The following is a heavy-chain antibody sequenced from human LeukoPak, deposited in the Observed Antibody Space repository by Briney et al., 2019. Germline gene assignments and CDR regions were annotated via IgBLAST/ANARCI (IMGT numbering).Heavy chain of an antibody. J-gene: IGHJ4*02. V-gene: IGHV3-20*04. CDR2: INWNGGST. CDR3: ARDAPTVGVDY. CDR1: GFIFDDYG. Sequence: PGGSLRLSCAASGFIFDDYGMSWVRQAPGKGLEWVSGINWNGGSTGYADSVKGRFTISRDNAKNSLYLQMNSLRAEEDTALYYCARDAPTVGVDYWGQGTLVTVS.